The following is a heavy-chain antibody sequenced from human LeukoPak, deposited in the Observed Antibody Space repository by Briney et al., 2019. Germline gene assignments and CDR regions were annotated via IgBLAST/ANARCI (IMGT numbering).Heavy chain of an antibody. CDR3: ARAHYYESSGYENWLDP. V-gene: IGHV1-18*01. Sequence: ASVTVSCTASGYTFTSYGISWVRQAPGQGLESMGWISPYSGNTKYAQTVQDRVTMTTDTSTSTAYMELRSLTSDDTAVYYCARAHYYESSGYENWLDPGGQGTLVTVSA. D-gene: IGHD3-22*01. J-gene: IGHJ5*02. CDR2: ISPYSGNT. CDR1: GYTFTSYG.